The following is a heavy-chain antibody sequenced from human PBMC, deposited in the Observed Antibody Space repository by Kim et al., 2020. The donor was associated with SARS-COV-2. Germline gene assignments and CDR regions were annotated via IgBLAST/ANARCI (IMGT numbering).Heavy chain of an antibody. J-gene: IGHJ4*02. D-gene: IGHD3-3*01. Sequence: NPSLKSRVTISVDTSKNQFSLKLSSVTAADTAVYYCARVGDFWSGYYFDYWGQGTLVTVSS. V-gene: IGHV4-34*01. CDR3: ARVGDFWSGYYFDY.